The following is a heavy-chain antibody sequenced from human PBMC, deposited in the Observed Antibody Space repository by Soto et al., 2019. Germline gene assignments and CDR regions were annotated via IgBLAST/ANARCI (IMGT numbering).Heavy chain of an antibody. CDR2: IYYSGST. CDR1: GGSISSHY. CDR3: ARHSIRFLEGDMDV. Sequence: SETLSLTCTVSGGSISSHYWSWIRQPPGKGLEWIGYIYYSGSTNYNPSLKSRVTISVDTSKNQFSLKLSSVTAADTAVYYCARHSIRFLEGDMDVWGKGTTVTVSS. D-gene: IGHD3-3*01. J-gene: IGHJ6*03. V-gene: IGHV4-59*08.